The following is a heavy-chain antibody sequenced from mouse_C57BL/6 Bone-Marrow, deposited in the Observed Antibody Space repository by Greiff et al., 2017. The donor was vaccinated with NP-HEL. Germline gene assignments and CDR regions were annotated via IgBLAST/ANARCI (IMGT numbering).Heavy chain of an antibody. CDR1: GFNIKDDY. J-gene: IGHJ2*01. D-gene: IGHD2-4*01. V-gene: IGHV14-4*01. Sequence: VQLQQSGAELVRPGASVKLSCTASGFNIKDDYMHWVKQRPEQGLEWIGWIDPENGDTEYASKFQGKATITADTSSNTAYLQLSSLTSEDTAVYYSTTSNYDVDYWGQGTTLTVSS. CDR2: IDPENGDT. CDR3: TTSNYDVDY.